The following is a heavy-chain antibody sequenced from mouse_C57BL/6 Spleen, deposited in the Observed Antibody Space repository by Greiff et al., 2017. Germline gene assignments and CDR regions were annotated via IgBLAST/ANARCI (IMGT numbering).Heavy chain of an antibody. CDR1: GYTFTSYW. J-gene: IGHJ4*01. CDR3: ARSPYYYGSSYAMDY. Sequence: QVQLQQPGTELVKPGASVKLSCKASGYTFTSYWMHWVKQRPGQGLEWIGNINPSNGGTNYNEKFKSKATLTVDKSSSPAYMQLSSLTSEDSAVYYCARSPYYYGSSYAMDYWGQGTSVTVSS. CDR2: INPSNGGT. V-gene: IGHV1-53*01. D-gene: IGHD1-1*01.